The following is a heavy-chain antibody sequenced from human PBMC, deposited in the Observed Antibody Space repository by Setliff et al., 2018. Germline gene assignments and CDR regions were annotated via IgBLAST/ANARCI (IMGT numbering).Heavy chain of an antibody. Sequence: SETLSLTCAVYGGSFSGYYWSWIRQPPGKGLEWIGEINHSGSTNYNPSLKSRVTISVDTSKNQFSLRLSSVTAADTAVYYCARRNGEKLDPWGQGTLVTVSS. CDR2: INHSGST. CDR1: GGSFSGYY. J-gene: IGHJ5*02. V-gene: IGHV4-34*01. CDR3: ARRNGEKLDP.